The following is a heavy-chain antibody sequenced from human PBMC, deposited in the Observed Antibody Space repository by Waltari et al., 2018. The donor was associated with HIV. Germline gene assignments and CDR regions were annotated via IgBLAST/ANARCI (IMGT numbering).Heavy chain of an antibody. Sequence: EVQLVESGGGLVKPGGSLRLSCAASGFTFNTYSMYWVRQSPGKGLELVSSISSSSAYIYYADSVKGRFTISRDNAKNSLYLQMNSLRAEDAAVYYCAGDRRGFGYGDFWGQGTLVTVSP. CDR1: GFTFNTYS. CDR3: AGDRRGFGYGDF. V-gene: IGHV3-21*06. D-gene: IGHD5-18*01. J-gene: IGHJ4*02. CDR2: ISSSSAYI.